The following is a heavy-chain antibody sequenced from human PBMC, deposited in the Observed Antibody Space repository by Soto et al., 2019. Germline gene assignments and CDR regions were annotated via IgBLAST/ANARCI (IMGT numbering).Heavy chain of an antibody. CDR2: IYPGDSES. Sequence: PGESLKISCKGSGYSFTSYWIGWVRQMPGKGLEWMGIIYPGDSESRYSPSFQGQVTISADKAITTAYLQWSSLKASDTALYYCARHSQPATYFYGSGSYYPPHGMDVWGQGTTVTVSS. V-gene: IGHV5-51*01. CDR1: GYSFTSYW. J-gene: IGHJ6*02. CDR3: ARHSQPATYFYGSGSYYPPHGMDV. D-gene: IGHD3-10*01.